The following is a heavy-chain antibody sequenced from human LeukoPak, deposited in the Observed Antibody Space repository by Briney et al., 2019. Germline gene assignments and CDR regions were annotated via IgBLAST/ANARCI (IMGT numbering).Heavy chain of an antibody. Sequence: GASVKVSCKASGYTFTDYYMHWVRQAPGLGLEWMGRINPKSSGTNYAQKFQGRVTMTRDTPINTAYMDLSSLESGDTAVYYCARTITSAASGGDYWGQGALVIVSS. CDR2: INPKSSGT. J-gene: IGHJ4*02. D-gene: IGHD2-2*01. CDR3: ARTITSAASGGDY. CDR1: GYTFTDYY. V-gene: IGHV1-2*02.